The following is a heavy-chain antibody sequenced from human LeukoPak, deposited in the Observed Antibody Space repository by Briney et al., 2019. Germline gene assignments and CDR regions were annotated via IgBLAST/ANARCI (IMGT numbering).Heavy chain of an antibody. V-gene: IGHV3-48*04. CDR1: GFTFSSEN. Sequence: GGSLRLSCAASGFTFSSENMNWVRQAPGKGLEWVSYISSSSSKIFYADSVKGRFTISRDNANNSLYLQMSSLRAEDTAVYYCARDHLWGSDYWGQGTLVTVSS. D-gene: IGHD3-16*01. J-gene: IGHJ4*02. CDR2: ISSSSSKI. CDR3: ARDHLWGSDY.